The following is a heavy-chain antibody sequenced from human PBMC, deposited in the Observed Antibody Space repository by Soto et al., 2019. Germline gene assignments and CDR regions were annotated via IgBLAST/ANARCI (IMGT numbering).Heavy chain of an antibody. J-gene: IGHJ3*02. CDR3: ARTTYYYDSSGVREGYFDI. CDR2: ISYDGSNK. D-gene: IGHD3-22*01. V-gene: IGHV3-30-3*01. CDR1: GFTFSSYA. Sequence: GGSLRLSCAASGFTFSSYAMHWVRQAPGKGLEWVAVISYDGSNKYHADSVKGRFTISRDNSKNTLYLQMNSLRAEDTAVYYCARTTYYYDSSGVREGYFDIWGQGTMVTVSS.